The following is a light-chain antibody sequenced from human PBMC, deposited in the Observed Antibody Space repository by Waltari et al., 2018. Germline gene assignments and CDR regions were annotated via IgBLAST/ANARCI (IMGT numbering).Light chain of an antibody. Sequence: ILLTQSPVILSVSPGGRATLSCRASQSISNNLARYQQKPGQAPSLLIYDASNRATGIPARFSGSGSGTDFTLTIASLEPEDLAVYYCQHRYNWPRTFGQGTKVEIK. CDR1: QSISNN. CDR2: DAS. V-gene: IGKV3-11*01. CDR3: QHRYNWPRT. J-gene: IGKJ1*01.